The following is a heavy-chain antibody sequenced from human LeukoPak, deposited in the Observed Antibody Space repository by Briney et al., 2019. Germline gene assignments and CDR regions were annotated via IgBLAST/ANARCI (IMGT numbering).Heavy chain of an antibody. CDR2: IYSGGST. V-gene: IGHV3-66*01. CDR1: GFTVSSNY. CDR3: ARDRIAVAGTHFQH. J-gene: IGHJ1*01. D-gene: IGHD6-19*01. Sequence: PGGTLRLSCAASGFTVSSNYMSWVRHAPAKGLEWVSVIYSGGSTYYADSVKGKFTVSRDNSKNTLYLQMNSLRAEDTAVYYCARDRIAVAGTHFQHWGQGTLVTVSS.